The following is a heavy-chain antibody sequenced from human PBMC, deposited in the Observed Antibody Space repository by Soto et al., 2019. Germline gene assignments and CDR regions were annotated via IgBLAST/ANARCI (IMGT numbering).Heavy chain of an antibody. Sequence: SETLSLTCAVYGGSFSGYYWSWIRQPPGKGLEWIGEINHSGSTNYNPSLKSRVTISVDTSKNQFSLKLSSVTAADTAVYYCARGTGTTCDYWGQGTLVTVSS. CDR1: GGSFSGYY. CDR3: ARGTGTTCDY. D-gene: IGHD1-7*01. J-gene: IGHJ4*02. V-gene: IGHV4-34*01. CDR2: INHSGST.